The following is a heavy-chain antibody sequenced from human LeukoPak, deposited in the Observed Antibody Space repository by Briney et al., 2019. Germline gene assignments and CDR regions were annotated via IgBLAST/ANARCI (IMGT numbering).Heavy chain of an antibody. CDR1: RYTLTAYH. V-gene: IGHV1-46*01. CDR2: INPNDGST. J-gene: IGHJ4*02. CDR3: ARGTQIDSSVYYAGHFDY. Sequence: ASVRVSCKASRYTLTAYHMHWVRQPPAPGLEWMGIINPNDGSTNYAQRFQGRVTMTRDRSTSTVYMELSSLRSEDTAVYYYARGTQIDSSVYYAGHFDYWGQGTLVTVSS. D-gene: IGHD3-22*01.